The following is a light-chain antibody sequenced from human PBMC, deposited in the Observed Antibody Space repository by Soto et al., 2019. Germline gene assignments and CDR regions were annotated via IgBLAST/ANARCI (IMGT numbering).Light chain of an antibody. Sequence: EVVLTQSPATLSLSAGERATLSCRASQSVSRNLAWYQQKPGQAPRLLIYDASRRATGIPARFSGSGSGTEFTLTISSLEYEDLAVYVCQQCDAWTRTFGQGTKVDIK. CDR1: QSVSRN. J-gene: IGKJ1*01. V-gene: IGKV3D-15*01. CDR3: QQCDAWTRT. CDR2: DAS.